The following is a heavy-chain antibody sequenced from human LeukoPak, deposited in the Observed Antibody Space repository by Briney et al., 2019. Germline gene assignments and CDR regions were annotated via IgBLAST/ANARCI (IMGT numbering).Heavy chain of an antibody. CDR2: ISYDGSNK. V-gene: IGHV3-30*04. CDR1: GFTFSSYA. D-gene: IGHD3-22*01. J-gene: IGHJ4*02. CDR3: ARPYYYDSSGYSLRF. Sequence: GGSLRLSCAASGFTFSSYAMHWVRQAPGKGLEWVAVISYDGSNKYYADSVKGRFTISRDNSKNMLYLQMNSLRAEDTAVYYCARPYYYDSSGYSLRFWGQGTLVTASS.